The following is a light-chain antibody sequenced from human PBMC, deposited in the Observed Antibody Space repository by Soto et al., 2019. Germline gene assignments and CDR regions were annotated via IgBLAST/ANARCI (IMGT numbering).Light chain of an antibody. J-gene: IGKJ4*01. CDR3: QQCVSWPPLT. V-gene: IGKV3-15*01. Sequence: EIVMTQSPATLSVSPGDRATISCRASHSVNTNLAWYQQKPGQSPRLLTYGASIRATGIPARFSGSGAGTEFTLTISSLQSEDSAIYYCQQCVSWPPLTFGGGTKVEI. CDR1: HSVNTN. CDR2: GAS.